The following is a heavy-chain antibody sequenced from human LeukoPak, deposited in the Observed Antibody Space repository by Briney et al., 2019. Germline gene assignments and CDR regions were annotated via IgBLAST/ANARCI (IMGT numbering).Heavy chain of an antibody. V-gene: IGHV4-59*01. Sequence: PSETLSLTCTVSGGSISSYYWSWIRQPPGKGLEWIGYIYYSGSTNYNPSLKSRVTISVDTSKNQFSLKLSSVTAADTAVYYCARAPRSGWYSRLDPWYFDYWGQGTLVTASS. J-gene: IGHJ4*02. CDR1: GGSISSYY. CDR2: IYYSGST. CDR3: ARAPRSGWYSRLDPWYFDY. D-gene: IGHD6-19*01.